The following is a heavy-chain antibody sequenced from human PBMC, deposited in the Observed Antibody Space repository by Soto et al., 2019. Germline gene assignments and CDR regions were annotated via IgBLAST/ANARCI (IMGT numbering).Heavy chain of an antibody. V-gene: IGHV3-21*06. CDR2: ISLTGGYI. D-gene: IGHD4-17*01. CDR1: GFAFNTYT. Sequence: EVQLVESGGGLVKPGGSLRLSCEASGFAFNTYTMNWVRQAPGKGLEWVSSISLTGGYIHYADSVKGRFTISRDNAKNSLYLQMDSLRDEDTAVYFCARETRAVTPSFDYWGQGSRVTVSS. CDR3: ARETRAVTPSFDY. J-gene: IGHJ4*02.